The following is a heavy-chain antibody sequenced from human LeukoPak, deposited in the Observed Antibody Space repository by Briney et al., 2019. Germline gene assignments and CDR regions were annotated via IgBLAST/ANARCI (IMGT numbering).Heavy chain of an antibody. CDR1: GGSISNKY. Sequence: SETLSLTCTVSGGSISNKYWSWIRQPPGRGLEWIGYIYYSGDTNYNPSLKSRVTILVDTSKNQVSLKLSSVTAADTAVYFCARDWGVGGRPGYMDVWGKGTTVTVSS. CDR2: IYYSGDT. D-gene: IGHD6-6*01. V-gene: IGHV4-59*01. CDR3: ARDWGVGGRPGYMDV. J-gene: IGHJ6*03.